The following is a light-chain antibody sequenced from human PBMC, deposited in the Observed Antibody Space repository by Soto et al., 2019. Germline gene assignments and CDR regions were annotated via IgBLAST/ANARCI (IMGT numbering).Light chain of an antibody. Sequence: QSALTQPASVSGSPGQSITISCTGTISDVSGYNFVSRYQQYPGEAPKLMIYDVSNRPSGVPNRFSGSKSGNTASLTISGLQAEDEADYYCSSYTSSNTYVFGTGTKVTVL. V-gene: IGLV2-14*03. CDR1: ISDVSGYNF. CDR2: DVS. CDR3: SSYTSSNTYV. J-gene: IGLJ1*01.